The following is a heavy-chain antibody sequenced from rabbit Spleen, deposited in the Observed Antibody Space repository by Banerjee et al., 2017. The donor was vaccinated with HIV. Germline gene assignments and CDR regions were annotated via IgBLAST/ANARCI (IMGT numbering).Heavy chain of an antibody. CDR2: IYAGSSGST. J-gene: IGHJ4*01. CDR3: VREVAGKFNL. D-gene: IGHD4-1*01. Sequence: QSLEESGGDLVKPGASLTLTCTASGVSFSSRYYMCWVRQAPGKGLEWIACIYAGSSGSTYYASWAKGRFTISKTSSTTVTLQMTSLTAADTATYFCVREVAGKFNLWGQGTLVTVS. CDR1: GVSFSSRYY. V-gene: IGHV1S40*01.